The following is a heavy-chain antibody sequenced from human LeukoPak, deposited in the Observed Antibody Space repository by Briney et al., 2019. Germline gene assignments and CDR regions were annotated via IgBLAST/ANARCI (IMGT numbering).Heavy chain of an antibody. J-gene: IGHJ4*02. V-gene: IGHV3-23*01. Sequence: GGSLRLSCASSGFSFSGYAMIWVRQAPGKGLELDSTISGSGASTFYADSVRGRFITSKDIPSNIVYLQMNSLRAEDTAVYYCAKGSRGYTNYYFDYWGQGTLVTVSS. CDR3: AKGSRGYTNYYFDY. D-gene: IGHD2-2*02. CDR2: ISGSGAST. CDR1: GFSFSGYA.